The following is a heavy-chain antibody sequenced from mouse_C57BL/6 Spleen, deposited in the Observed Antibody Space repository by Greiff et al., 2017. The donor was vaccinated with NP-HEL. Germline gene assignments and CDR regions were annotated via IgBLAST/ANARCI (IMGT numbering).Heavy chain of an antibody. CDR1: GYTFTDYY. Sequence: EVQLQQSGPELVKPGASVKISCKASGYTFTDYYMNWVKQSHGKSLEWIGDINPNNGGTSYNQKFKGKATLTVDKSSSTAYMELRSLTSEDSAVYYWARSGDGSYYFDYWGQGTTLTVSS. CDR3: ARSGDGSYYFDY. D-gene: IGHD2-3*01. J-gene: IGHJ2*01. CDR2: INPNNGGT. V-gene: IGHV1-26*01.